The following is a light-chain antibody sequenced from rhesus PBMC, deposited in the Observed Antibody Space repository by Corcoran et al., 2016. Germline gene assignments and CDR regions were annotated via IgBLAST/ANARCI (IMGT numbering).Light chain of an antibody. CDR1: ENVNNY. CDR2: KAS. Sequence: DIQMTQSPSSLSASVGDRATITCRASENVNNYLNWYQQKPGKAPKLLIYKASPLQSGVPSRFSGGGSGTDYPFPISSLQPEDVATYYCQHGYGTPFTFGPGAKLDIE. CDR3: QHGYGTPFT. J-gene: IGKJ3*01. V-gene: IGKV1-74*01.